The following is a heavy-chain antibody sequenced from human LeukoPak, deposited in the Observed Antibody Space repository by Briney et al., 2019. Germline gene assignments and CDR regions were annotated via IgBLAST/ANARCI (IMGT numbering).Heavy chain of an antibody. V-gene: IGHV2-70*01. D-gene: IGHD3-9*01. J-gene: IGHJ4*02. CDR1: GFSLSTSGMC. CDR2: IDWDDDK. CDR3: ARIPDYDILTGYSSKLFDY. Sequence: SGPALVKPTQTLTLTCTFSGFSLSTSGMCVSWIRQPPGKALEWLALIDWDDDKYYSTSLKTRLTISKDTSKNQVVLTMSNMDPVDTATYYCARIPDYDILTGYSSKLFDYWGQGTLATVSS.